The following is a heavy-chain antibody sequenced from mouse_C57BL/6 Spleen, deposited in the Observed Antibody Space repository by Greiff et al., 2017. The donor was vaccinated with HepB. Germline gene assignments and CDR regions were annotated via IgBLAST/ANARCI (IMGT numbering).Heavy chain of an antibody. D-gene: IGHD1-1*01. V-gene: IGHV1-69*01. CDR3: ARDEMGYGSMAWFAY. J-gene: IGHJ3*01. CDR1: GYTFTSYW. Sequence: QVQLQQSGAELVMPGASVKLSCKASGYTFTSYWMHWVKQRPGQGLEWIGEIDPSDSYTNYNQKFKGKSTLTVDKSSSTAYMQLSSLTYEDSAVYYCARDEMGYGSMAWFAYWGQGTLVTVSA. CDR2: IDPSDSYT.